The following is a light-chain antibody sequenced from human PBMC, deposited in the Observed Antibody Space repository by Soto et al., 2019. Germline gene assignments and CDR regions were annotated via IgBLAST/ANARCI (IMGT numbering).Light chain of an antibody. J-gene: IGKJ2*01. V-gene: IGKV1-17*01. CDR2: AAF. CDR3: LQHNSYPYT. CDR1: QGIRNG. Sequence: DIQMTQSPSSLSASVGDRVTITCRASQGIRNGLGWYQQKPGKAPKRLIYAAFSLQSGVPSRFSGSGSGTEFTLTISSLQPEDFATYYCLQHNSYPYTFGQGTKLEIK.